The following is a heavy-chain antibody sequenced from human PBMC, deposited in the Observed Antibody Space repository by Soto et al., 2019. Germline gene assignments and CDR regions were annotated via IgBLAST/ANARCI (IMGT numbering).Heavy chain of an antibody. V-gene: IGHV3-23*01. CDR3: AKVKRGMVLTLGGGFDS. CDR2: ISAIGSST. D-gene: IGHD1-26*01. Sequence: EVQLLESGGSLVLPGGSLRLACAGSGFTHGFSTYDMSWVRQAPGKGLAWAAGISAIGSSTFYVDSVKGRFTISRDNSKDTLYLQMSSLRGEDAAFYFCAKVKRGMVLTLGGGFDSWGRGTLVTVSS. CDR1: GFTHGFSTYD. J-gene: IGHJ4*02.